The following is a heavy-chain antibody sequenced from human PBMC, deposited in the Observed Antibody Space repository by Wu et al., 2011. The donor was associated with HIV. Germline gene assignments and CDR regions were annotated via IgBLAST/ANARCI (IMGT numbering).Heavy chain of an antibody. D-gene: IGHD3-10*01. CDR2: IIPILGTA. J-gene: IGHJ4*02. CDR1: GGTFRSYA. CDR3: ARDTGNYYGSGSLLSD. V-gene: IGHV1-69*05. Sequence: VQLVQSGAEVKKPGSSVKVSCKASGGTFRSYAISWVRQAPGQGLEWMGGIIPILGTANYAQKFQGRVTMTTDESTSTAYMELSSLRSEDTAVYYCARDTGNYYGSGSLLSDWGQGTLVTVSS.